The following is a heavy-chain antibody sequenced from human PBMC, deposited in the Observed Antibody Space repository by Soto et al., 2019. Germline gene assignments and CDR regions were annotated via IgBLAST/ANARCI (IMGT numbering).Heavy chain of an antibody. CDR3: VADSIYGSNWVSHVDQ. J-gene: IGHJ4*02. Sequence: EVQLVESGGGLVQPGGSLRLSCAASGFKFNYYAMNWVRQVPGKGLEWVSYISATSAKIDYADSVKGRFTISRDNARNSLYLQMNSLRDEDTAVYHFVADSIYGSNWVSHVDQWGRGTLVTVSS. V-gene: IGHV3-48*02. D-gene: IGHD3-3*01. CDR2: ISATSAKI. CDR1: GFKFNYYA.